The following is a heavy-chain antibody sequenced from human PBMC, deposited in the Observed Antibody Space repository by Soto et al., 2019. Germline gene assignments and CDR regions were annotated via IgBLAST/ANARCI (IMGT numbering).Heavy chain of an antibody. D-gene: IGHD2-2*01. CDR1: GFTFSSYW. V-gene: IGHV3-7*05. CDR3: AKSLSAIPGDS. J-gene: IGHJ4*02. Sequence: GGSLRLSCAASGFTFSSYWMSWVRQGPGKGPEWVANIKQDGSEIYYVDSLKGRFTISRDNAKSSLFLQMTSLRAEDTAVYHCAKSLSAIPGDSWGQGTLVTVSS. CDR2: IKQDGSEI.